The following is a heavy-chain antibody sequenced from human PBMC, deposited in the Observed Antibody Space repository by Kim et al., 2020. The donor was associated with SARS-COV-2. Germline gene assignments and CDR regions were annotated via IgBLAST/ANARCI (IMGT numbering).Heavy chain of an antibody. CDR2: IYYSGST. Sequence: SETLSLTCTVSGGSISSSSYYWGWIRQPPGKGLEWIGSIYYSGSTYYNPSLKSRVTISVDTSKNQFSLKLSSVTAADTAVYYCAREGGSWPDYWGQGTLVTVSS. CDR3: AREGGSWPDY. CDR1: GGSISSSSYY. J-gene: IGHJ4*02. V-gene: IGHV4-39*02. D-gene: IGHD6-13*01.